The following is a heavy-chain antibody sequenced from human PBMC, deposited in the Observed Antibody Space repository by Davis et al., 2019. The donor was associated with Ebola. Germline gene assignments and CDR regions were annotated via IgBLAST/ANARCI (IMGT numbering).Heavy chain of an antibody. D-gene: IGHD3-16*01. V-gene: IGHV3-23*01. Sequence: GESLKTHCAASEFSHSNYAMNRVRQAPGEGLEWVSAISDSGVSTYYADSVKGRFTISRDNAKNSLYLQMNSLIAEDTAVYYCAGDWGGSESYFDYWGQGTLVTVSS. J-gene: IGHJ4*02. CDR2: ISDSGVST. CDR1: EFSHSNYA. CDR3: AGDWGGSESYFDY.